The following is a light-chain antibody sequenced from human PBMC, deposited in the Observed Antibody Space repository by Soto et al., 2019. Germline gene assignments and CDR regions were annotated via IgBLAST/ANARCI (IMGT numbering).Light chain of an antibody. CDR1: QSVSSN. J-gene: IGKJ1*01. CDR2: GAS. CDR3: QQYNNWPRT. Sequence: EMVMTQSPATLSVSPGERATLSCRASQSVSSNLAWYQQKPGQAPRLLMYGASTRATGIPARFSGSGSGTEFTLTISSLQSEDFAVYHCQQYNNWPRTFGQGTKVDIK. V-gene: IGKV3-15*01.